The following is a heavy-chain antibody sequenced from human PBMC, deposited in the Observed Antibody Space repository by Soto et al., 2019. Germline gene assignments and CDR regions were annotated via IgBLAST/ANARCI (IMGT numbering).Heavy chain of an antibody. V-gene: IGHV2-5*02. Sequence: QITLKASGPTLVKPTQTLTLTCTFSGFSLSTSGVGVGWIRQPPGKALEWLALIYWDDDKRYSPSLKSRLTITKDPSKNQVVLTMTNMDPVDTATYYCAHRGIAAAAFDYWGQGTLVTVSS. CDR1: GFSLSTSGVG. D-gene: IGHD6-13*01. CDR2: IYWDDDK. J-gene: IGHJ4*02. CDR3: AHRGIAAAAFDY.